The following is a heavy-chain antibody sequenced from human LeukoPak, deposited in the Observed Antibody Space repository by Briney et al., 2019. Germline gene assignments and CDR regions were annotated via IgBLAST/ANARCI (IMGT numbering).Heavy chain of an antibody. CDR2: INLNSGGT. CDR1: GYTFTGYY. D-gene: IGHD3-22*01. V-gene: IGHV1-2*02. Sequence: ASVKVSCKASGYTFTGYYMHWVRQAPGQGLEWMGSINLNSGGTHYAQKCQDRVTMTRDTSISTAYMELSRLKSDDTAMYYCARDDSSGPGAAFDIWGQGTMVTVSS. J-gene: IGHJ3*02. CDR3: ARDDSSGPGAAFDI.